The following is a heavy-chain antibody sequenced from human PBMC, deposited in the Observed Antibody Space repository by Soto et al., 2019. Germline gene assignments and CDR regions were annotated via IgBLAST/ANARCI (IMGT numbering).Heavy chain of an antibody. Sequence: QLRLQESGPGLVKPSETLSLTCSVSGGSVSYNSYYWGWIRQPPGKGLEWVGGIFYTGTTYYNPSLKDRLRISVDTSKNSFSLNLTSVTATDTAVYFCARLVVVAPVANVWGQGALVTVSS. CDR3: ARLVVVAPVANV. V-gene: IGHV4-39*01. D-gene: IGHD2-21*01. CDR2: IFYTGTT. CDR1: GGSVSYNSYY. J-gene: IGHJ4*02.